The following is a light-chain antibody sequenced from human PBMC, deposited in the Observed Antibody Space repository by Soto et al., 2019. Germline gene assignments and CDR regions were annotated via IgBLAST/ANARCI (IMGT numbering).Light chain of an antibody. Sequence: QSALAQPASVSGSRGQSITVSCTGTNSDIGRRNLVSWYQQHPGIAPKLIIYEGRLRPSEISHRFSGSRSGNPAALTISGRRAEDEADYYCCSYVNSGSFGFGTGTKVTV. J-gene: IGLJ1*01. V-gene: IGLV2-23*01. CDR3: CSYVNSGSFG. CDR1: NSDIGRRNL. CDR2: EGR.